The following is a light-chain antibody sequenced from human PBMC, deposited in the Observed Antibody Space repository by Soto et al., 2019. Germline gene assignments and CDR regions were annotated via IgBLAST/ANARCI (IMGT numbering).Light chain of an antibody. CDR2: GAS. CDR1: QSVSIN. J-gene: IGKJ1*01. CDR3: QHYNNWPPWT. V-gene: IGKV3-15*01. Sequence: EIVMTQSPATLSVSPGERATLSCRASQSVSINLAWYQQKPGQAPRLLIYGASTRATGVPARFSGSGSGTEFILTISSLQSEDFAVYYCQHYNNWPPWTFGQGTKVEIK.